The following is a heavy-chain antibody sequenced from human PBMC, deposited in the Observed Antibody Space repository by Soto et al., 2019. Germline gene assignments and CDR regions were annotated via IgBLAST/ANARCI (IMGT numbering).Heavy chain of an antibody. J-gene: IGHJ6*03. CDR2: INSDGSST. CDR3: VRGGFEEYFHYMDL. D-gene: IGHD3-10*01. V-gene: IGHV3-74*01. CDR1: GFSFGNYG. Sequence: EVQLVESGGGLVQPGGSLRLSCVDSGFSFGNYGMHWVRQAPGKGLVWVSHINSDGSSTSYADSVKGRFTISRDNAKNTLYLQVNSLRVEDTAMYYCVRGGFEEYFHYMDLWGKGTTVTVAS.